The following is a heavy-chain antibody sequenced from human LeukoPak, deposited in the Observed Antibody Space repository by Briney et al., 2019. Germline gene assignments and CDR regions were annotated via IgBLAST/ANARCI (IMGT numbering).Heavy chain of an antibody. D-gene: IGHD5-24*01. J-gene: IGHJ4*02. Sequence: PGGSLRLSCAASGFTVSSNYMTWVRQAPGEGLEWVAVISYDGSNKYYADSVKGRFTISRDNSKNTLYLQMNSLRAEDTAVYYCARDLWVEMATIYWGQGTLVTVSS. CDR2: ISYDGSNK. CDR3: ARDLWVEMATIY. V-gene: IGHV3-30-3*01. CDR1: GFTVSSNY.